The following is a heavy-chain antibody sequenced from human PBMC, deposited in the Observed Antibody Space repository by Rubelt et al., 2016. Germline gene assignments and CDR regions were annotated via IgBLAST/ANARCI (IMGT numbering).Heavy chain of an antibody. CDR2: IIPIFGTA. J-gene: IGHJ4*02. CDR1: GGTFSSYA. D-gene: IGHD3-10*01. V-gene: IGHV1-69*06. Sequence: QVQLVQSGAEVKKPGSSVKVSCKASGGTFSSYAISWVRQAPGQGLEWMGGIIPIFGTANYAQKFQGRVTITADKSTSTAYMELSSLRSEDTAVYYCAREELTMVRGVIITANKFDYWGQGTLVTVSS. CDR3: AREELTMVRGVIITANKFDY.